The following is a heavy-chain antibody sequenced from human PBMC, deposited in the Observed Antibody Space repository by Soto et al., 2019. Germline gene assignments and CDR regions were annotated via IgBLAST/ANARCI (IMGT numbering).Heavy chain of an antibody. CDR3: SRQASKQQSWRFDP. CDR2: IDPSDSYT. V-gene: IGHV5-10-1*01. D-gene: IGHD6-13*01. J-gene: IGHJ5*02. Sequence: GDSLKISCKGSGYSFTSYWISWVRQMPGKGREWMGRIDPSDSYTNYSPSFQGHVTISADKSISTAYLQWSSLKASDTAMYYCSRQASKQQSWRFDPWGQGTLVTVSS. CDR1: GYSFTSYW.